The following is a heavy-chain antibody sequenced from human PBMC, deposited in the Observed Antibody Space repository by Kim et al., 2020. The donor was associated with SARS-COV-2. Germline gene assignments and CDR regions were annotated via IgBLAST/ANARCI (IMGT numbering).Heavy chain of an antibody. J-gene: IGHJ4*02. D-gene: IGHD5-12*01. CDR1: GFTFSDYW. CDR2: ITGDGSGT. Sequence: GGSLRLSCAASGFTFSDYWMHWARQAPGKGLVWVSRITGDGSGTSYADSVKGRFTISRDNAKNTLYLQMNSLRAEDTALYYCSRFTYTVAGDYWGQGTLVTVPS. V-gene: IGHV3-74*01. CDR3: SRFTYTVAGDY.